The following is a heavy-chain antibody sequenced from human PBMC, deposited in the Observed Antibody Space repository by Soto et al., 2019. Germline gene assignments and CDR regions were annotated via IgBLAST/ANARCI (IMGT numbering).Heavy chain of an antibody. CDR3: AIGAYGAPVNS. CDR1: GISRHW. CDR2: INPESTTI. D-gene: IGHD4-17*01. Sequence: ELQLVESGGGLVQPGGSLRLSCVASGISRHWMHWVRQAPGQGLVCVSRINPESTTINYADSVKGRFSISRDNAKETLYLQMNRLRAEDTAVYYCAIGAYGAPVNSWGQGTLVTVPS. J-gene: IGHJ4*02. V-gene: IGHV3-74*01.